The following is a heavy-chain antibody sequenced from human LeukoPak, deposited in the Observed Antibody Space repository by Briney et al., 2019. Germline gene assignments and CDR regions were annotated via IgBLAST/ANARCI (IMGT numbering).Heavy chain of an antibody. J-gene: IGHJ3*02. D-gene: IGHD1-26*01. Sequence: GGSLRLSCAASGFTFSSYGMHWVRQAPGKGLEWVAVISYDGSNKYYADSVKGRFTISRDNSKNTLYLQMNSLRAEDTSVYYCASGSYYSAFDIWGQGTMVTVSS. V-gene: IGHV3-30*03. CDR2: ISYDGSNK. CDR1: GFTFSSYG. CDR3: ASGSYYSAFDI.